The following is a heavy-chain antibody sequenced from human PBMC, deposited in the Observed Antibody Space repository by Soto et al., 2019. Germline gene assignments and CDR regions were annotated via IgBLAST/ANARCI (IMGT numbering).Heavy chain of an antibody. Sequence: PSETLSLTCTVSGGSISSGGYYWSWIRQHPGKGLEWIGYIYYSGSTYYNPSLKSRVTISVDTSRNQFSLKLSSVTAADTAVYYCARSLRYYYDSSGYCDYWGQGTLVTVSS. D-gene: IGHD3-22*01. V-gene: IGHV4-31*03. CDR1: GGSISSGGYY. J-gene: IGHJ4*02. CDR2: IYYSGST. CDR3: ARSLRYYYDSSGYCDY.